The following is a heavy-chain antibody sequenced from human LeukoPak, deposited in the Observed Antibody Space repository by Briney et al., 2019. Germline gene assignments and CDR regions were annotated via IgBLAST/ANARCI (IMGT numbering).Heavy chain of an antibody. CDR2: IRSDGYHT. J-gene: IGHJ4*02. D-gene: IGHD1-26*01. CDR1: GFVFDDYD. V-gene: IGHV3-30*02. Sequence: GGSLRLSCGASGFVFDDYDMHWVRQAPGKGLEWVAFIRSDGYHTYYTDSVKGRFIITRDNFKNTLYLQMNSLRLEDMAVYYCAKPSGSGVDYWGRGTRVTVSS. CDR3: AKPSGSGVDY.